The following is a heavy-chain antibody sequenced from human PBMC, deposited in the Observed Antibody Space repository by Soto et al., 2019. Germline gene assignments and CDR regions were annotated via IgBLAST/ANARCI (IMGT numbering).Heavy chain of an antibody. J-gene: IGHJ5*02. Sequence: PETLSSTFTVSGGPLSSYYWSWIRQPAGKGLEWIGRIYTSASTNSTPSLKRPVTMSVDTPKNQFSLKLSPVTAADTAVYYCARDRLAAAGTGWFDPWGQGTLVTVS. D-gene: IGHD6-13*01. CDR2: IYTSAST. CDR1: GGPLSSYY. CDR3: ARDRLAAAGTGWFDP. V-gene: IGHV4-4*07.